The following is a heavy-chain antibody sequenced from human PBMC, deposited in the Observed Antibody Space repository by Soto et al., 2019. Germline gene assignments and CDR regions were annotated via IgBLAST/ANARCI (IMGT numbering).Heavy chain of an antibody. J-gene: IGHJ6*02. CDR3: TLSYGDSYYYYYGMDV. Sequence: PGESLKISCVGSGFSFSRYTVGWARQVPGKGLEWMGVIHPGDSDTIYSPSFQGQVTISADKSISTAYLQWSSLKASDTAMYYCTLSYGDSYYYYYGMDVWGQGTTVTVSS. CDR2: IHPGDSDT. V-gene: IGHV5-51*01. D-gene: IGHD4-17*01. CDR1: GFSFSRYT.